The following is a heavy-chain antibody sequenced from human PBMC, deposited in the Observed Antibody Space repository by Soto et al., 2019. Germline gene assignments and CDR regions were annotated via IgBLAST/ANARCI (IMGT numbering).Heavy chain of an antibody. Sequence: QVHLVQSGAEVKKPGASVKVSCKASGYTFTSYGITWVRQAPGQGLEWMGWISAHNGNTDYAQKLQGRVSVTRDTSTSTACMEVRGLRSDDRAVYYCARGGYGDYWGQGALVTVSS. J-gene: IGHJ4*02. CDR1: GYTFTSYG. CDR2: ISAHNGNT. D-gene: IGHD1-1*01. CDR3: ARGGYGDY. V-gene: IGHV1-18*01.